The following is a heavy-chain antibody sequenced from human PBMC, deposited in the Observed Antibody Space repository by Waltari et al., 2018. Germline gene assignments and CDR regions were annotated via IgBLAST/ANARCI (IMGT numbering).Heavy chain of an antibody. D-gene: IGHD3-9*01. CDR3: AHRYFSNFDY. J-gene: IGHJ4*02. CDR1: GFSLTTGSVA. CDR2: IYGNDDK. Sequence: QITLKESGPTLMKPTQTLTLTCAVSGFSLTTGSVAVGWIRQPPGKAPEWLALIYGNDDKKYSPSLRSRLTITKDSSENQVVLTMTNVDPVDTATYYCAHRYFSNFDYWGQGTLVTVSS. V-gene: IGHV2-5*01.